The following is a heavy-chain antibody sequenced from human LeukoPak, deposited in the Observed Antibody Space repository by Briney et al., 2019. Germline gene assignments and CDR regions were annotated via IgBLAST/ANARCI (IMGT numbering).Heavy chain of an antibody. J-gene: IGHJ4*02. CDR2: INTDGTVT. CDR3: ARDRSGTGPAVLYYFDY. D-gene: IGHD1-26*01. CDR1: GFTFSKYW. Sequence: GGSLRLSCAASGFTFSKYWMLWVRQAPGKGLESVSRINTDGTVTTYADSVKGRFTVSRDNADNTMFLQMNSVRDEDTAVYYCARDRSGTGPAVLYYFDYWGQGTLVTVSS. V-gene: IGHV3-74*01.